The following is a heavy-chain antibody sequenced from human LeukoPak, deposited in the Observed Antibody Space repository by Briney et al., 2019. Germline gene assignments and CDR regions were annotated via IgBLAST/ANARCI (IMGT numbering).Heavy chain of an antibody. CDR2: ISWNSGSI. CDR1: GFTFSDYY. Sequence: PGGSLRLSCAASGFTFSDYYMSWIRQAPGKGLEWVSGISWNSGSIGYADSVKGRFTISRDNAKNSLYLQMNSLRAEDTALYYCAKDYSNSPYYFDYWGQGTLVTVSS. J-gene: IGHJ4*02. CDR3: AKDYSNSPYYFDY. D-gene: IGHD6-6*01. V-gene: IGHV3-9*01.